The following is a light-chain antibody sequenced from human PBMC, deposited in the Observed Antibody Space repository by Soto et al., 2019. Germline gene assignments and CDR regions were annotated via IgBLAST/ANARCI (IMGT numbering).Light chain of an antibody. J-gene: IGKJ3*01. Sequence: EIVLTQSPGTLSLSPGERATLSCRASQSVRNNYLAWYQQQPGQAPRLLIYATSTRDTGIPDRFSGSGSGTDFILPSSSLEHEDFAVYYCQQYGSSYTFGPGTKVEIK. CDR2: ATS. V-gene: IGKV3-20*01. CDR1: QSVRNNY. CDR3: QQYGSSYT.